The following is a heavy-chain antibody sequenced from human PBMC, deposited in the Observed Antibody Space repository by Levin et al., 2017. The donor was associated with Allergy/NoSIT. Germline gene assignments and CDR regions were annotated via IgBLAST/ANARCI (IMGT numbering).Heavy chain of an antibody. D-gene: IGHD2-8*01. CDR2: VRQDASDT. J-gene: IGHJ3*01. CDR1: GFSISLFW. V-gene: IGHV3-7*01. CDR3: TSGFNGRDDGFDV. Sequence: QAGGSLRLSCEASGFSISLFWMNWVRQAPGKGLEWVANVRQDASDTYSVGSVKGRFTFSRDHAKNSQYLQMNGLTAEDTAVYYCTSGFNGRDDGFDVWGQGTMVTVSS.